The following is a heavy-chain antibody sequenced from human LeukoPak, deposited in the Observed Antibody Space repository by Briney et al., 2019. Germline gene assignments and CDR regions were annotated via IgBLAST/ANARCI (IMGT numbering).Heavy chain of an antibody. J-gene: IGHJ4*02. Sequence: ASVTVSCKASGYTFTGYYLHWVRQAPGQGLEWMGWIYPNTGGTKSTQTFQGRVSMTRDTSITTAYMEINRLTSDDTAVYYCAREPGTATGYWGQGTLVTVSS. V-gene: IGHV1-2*02. D-gene: IGHD1-1*01. CDR3: AREPGTATGY. CDR2: IYPNTGGT. CDR1: GYTFTGYY.